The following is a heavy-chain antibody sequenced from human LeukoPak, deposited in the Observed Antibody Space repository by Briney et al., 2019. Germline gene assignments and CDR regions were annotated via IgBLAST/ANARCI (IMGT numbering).Heavy chain of an antibody. CDR2: IRYDGSNK. Sequence: GGSLRLSCAASGFTFSSYGMHWVRQAPGKGLEWVAFIRYDGSNKYYADSVKGRFTISRDNSKNTLYPQMNSLRGEDTAVYYCARDKVGGSMAGSNFDYWGQGTLVTVSS. CDR1: GFTFSSYG. CDR3: ARDKVGGSMAGSNFDY. J-gene: IGHJ4*02. D-gene: IGHD6-19*01. V-gene: IGHV3-30*02.